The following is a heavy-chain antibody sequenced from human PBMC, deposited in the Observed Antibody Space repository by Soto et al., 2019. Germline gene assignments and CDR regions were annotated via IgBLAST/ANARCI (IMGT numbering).Heavy chain of an antibody. CDR3: ARVRDWFDP. CDR2: IDHSGYT. J-gene: IGHJ5*02. CDR1: GGSVSGYY. V-gene: IGHV4-34*01. D-gene: IGHD3-3*01. Sequence: SETLSLTSDVYGGSVSGYYWNWIRQRPGKGLEWIGEIDHSGYTNYNPSLKSRVTISVDTSKNQFSLRLTSVTAADTAVYYCARVRDWFDPWGQGTLVTVSP.